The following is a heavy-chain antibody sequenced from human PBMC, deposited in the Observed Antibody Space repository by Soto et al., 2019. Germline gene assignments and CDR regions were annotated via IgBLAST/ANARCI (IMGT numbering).Heavy chain of an antibody. Sequence: QVHLVPSGAAGKKPGASVSVSCKASGYTVSNYGISWVRQAPGQGLEWMGWISAYSGKTNYAQSLQVRVTMTTDTSTNTAYMELRSLTSDDTAGYYCARTGELRLDSWGQGTLVTVSS. CDR3: ARTGELRLDS. CDR1: GYTVSNYG. D-gene: IGHD1-7*01. J-gene: IGHJ4*02. V-gene: IGHV1-18*01. CDR2: ISAYSGKT.